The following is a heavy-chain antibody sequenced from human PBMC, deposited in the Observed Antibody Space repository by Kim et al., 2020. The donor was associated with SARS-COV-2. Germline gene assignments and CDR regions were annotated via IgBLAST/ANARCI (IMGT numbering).Heavy chain of an antibody. J-gene: IGHJ4*02. CDR2: IKQDGSEK. CDR1: GFTFSSYW. D-gene: IGHD3-10*01. CDR3: ARERDYYGSGSYFFDY. V-gene: IGHV3-7*03. Sequence: GGSLRLSCVASGFTFSSYWMSWVRQAPGKGLEWVANIKQDGSEKYYVDSVKGRFTISRDNAKNSLYLQMNSLRAEDTAVYYCARERDYYGSGSYFFDYWGQGTLVTVSS.